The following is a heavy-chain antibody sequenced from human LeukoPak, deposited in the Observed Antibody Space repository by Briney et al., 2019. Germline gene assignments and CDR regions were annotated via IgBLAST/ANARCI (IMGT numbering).Heavy chain of an antibody. CDR2: IYYSGNT. V-gene: IGHV4-39*02. J-gene: IGHJ4*02. CDR3: ARDSSGIGDFDY. Sequence: SETLSLTCTVSGGSISSSGYYWGWIRQPPRKGLEWIGSIYYSGNTYYNPSLKSRVTISVDTSKNQFSLKLSSVTAADTAVYYCARDSSGIGDFDYWGQGTLVTVSS. D-gene: IGHD3-10*01. CDR1: GGSISSSGYY.